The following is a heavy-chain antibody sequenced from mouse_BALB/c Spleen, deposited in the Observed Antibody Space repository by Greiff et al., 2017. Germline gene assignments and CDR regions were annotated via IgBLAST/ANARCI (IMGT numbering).Heavy chain of an antibody. V-gene: IGHV7-3*02. CDR3: AKAYYSSIGDEGYYYAMDY. D-gene: IGHD1-1*01. Sequence: EVKLVESGGGLVQPGGSLRLSCATSGFTFTDYYMSWVRQPPGKALEWLGFIRNKANGYTTEYSASVKGRFTISRDNSQSILYLQMNTLRAEDRATLYSAKAYYSSIGDEGYYYAMDYWGQGTSVTVSS. J-gene: IGHJ4*01. CDR2: IRNKANGYTT. CDR1: GFTFTDYY.